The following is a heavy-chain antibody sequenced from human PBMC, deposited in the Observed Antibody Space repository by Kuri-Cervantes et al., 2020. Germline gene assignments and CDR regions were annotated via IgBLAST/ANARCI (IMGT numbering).Heavy chain of an antibody. CDR1: GFTFSGSA. D-gene: IGHD1-26*01. Sequence: GESLKISCAASGFTFSGSAMHWVRQASGKGLGWVGRIRSKANSYATAYAASVKGRFTISRDDSKNTAYLQMNSLRAEDTAVYYCARRWAGATPKAGVDYWGQGTLVTVSS. V-gene: IGHV3-73*01. CDR3: ARRWAGATPKAGVDY. CDR2: IRSKANSYAT. J-gene: IGHJ4*02.